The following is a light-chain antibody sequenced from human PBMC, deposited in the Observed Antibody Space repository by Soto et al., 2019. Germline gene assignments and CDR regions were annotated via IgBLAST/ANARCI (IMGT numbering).Light chain of an antibody. Sequence: QSVLTQPPSASGSPGQSVTISCTGTSSDVGGYNYVSWYQQHPGKAPKLMIYGVTKRPSGVPDRFSGSKSGNTASLTVSGLQAEYEAYYYCSSYAGSNNYVFGTGTKLTVL. J-gene: IGLJ1*01. CDR2: GVT. CDR3: SSYAGSNNYV. CDR1: SSDVGGYNY. V-gene: IGLV2-8*01.